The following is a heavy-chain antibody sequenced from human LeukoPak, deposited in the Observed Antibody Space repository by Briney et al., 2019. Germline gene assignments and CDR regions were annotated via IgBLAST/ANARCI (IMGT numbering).Heavy chain of an antibody. Sequence: PGGSLRLSCVASGFFFRSQWMKWVRQAPGKGLEWVADIKEDGSEKYYEDSVKGRFIISRDNAENSLSLQMSSLRVEDTALYYCVRAAPDTRYRHFDFWGRGTLVSVSS. V-gene: IGHV3-7*04. J-gene: IGHJ2*01. CDR1: GFFFRSQW. CDR3: VRAAPDTRYRHFDF. CDR2: IKEDGSEK. D-gene: IGHD2-2*02.